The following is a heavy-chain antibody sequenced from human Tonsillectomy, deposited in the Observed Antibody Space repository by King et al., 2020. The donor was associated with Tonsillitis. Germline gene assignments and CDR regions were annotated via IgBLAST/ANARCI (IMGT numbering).Heavy chain of an antibody. D-gene: IGHD2-15*01. CDR3: GKYEGGVFDS. J-gene: IGHJ5*01. Sequence: QLQESGPGLVKPSQTLSLTCTFSCGSISGGDYYCSWIRPHPGKGLEWIGYIFYRGNTYYNPSPKSRLTILLQTSQNQFSLRLSSVTAADTAVYYCGKYEGGVFDSWGQGTLVTVSS. CDR1: CGSISGGDYY. V-gene: IGHV4-31*03. CDR2: IFYRGNT.